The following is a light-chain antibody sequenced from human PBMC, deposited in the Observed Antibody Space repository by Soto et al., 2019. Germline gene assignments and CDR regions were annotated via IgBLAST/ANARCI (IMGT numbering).Light chain of an antibody. CDR3: QQYNNWPLIS. J-gene: IGKJ4*01. V-gene: IGKV3D-15*01. CDR2: AAS. Sequence: EIPMTQSPATLSVSPGERVTLSCRASQSIYGKLAWYQQKPGQAPRLLVYAASARATGIPARFSGGGSGTEYTLNISSLQSEDFAVYYCQQYNNWPLISFGGGTRVEI. CDR1: QSIYGK.